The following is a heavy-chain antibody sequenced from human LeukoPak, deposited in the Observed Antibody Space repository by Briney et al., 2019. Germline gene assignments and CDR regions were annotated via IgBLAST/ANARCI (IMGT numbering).Heavy chain of an antibody. Sequence: PSETLSLTCAVYGGSFSGYYWSWIRQPPGKGLEWIGYIYYSGSTNYNPSLKSRVTISVDTSKNQFSLKLSSVTAADTAVYYCARAPLAARWFDPWGQGTLVTVSS. CDR3: ARAPLAARWFDP. J-gene: IGHJ5*02. D-gene: IGHD6-6*01. V-gene: IGHV4-59*01. CDR1: GGSFSGYY. CDR2: IYYSGST.